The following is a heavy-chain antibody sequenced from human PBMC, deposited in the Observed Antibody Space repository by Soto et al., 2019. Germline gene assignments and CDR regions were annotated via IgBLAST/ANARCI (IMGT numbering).Heavy chain of an antibody. CDR1: GFTFSSYW. J-gene: IGHJ6*03. CDR2: INSDGSST. V-gene: IGHV3-74*01. D-gene: IGHD2-2*01. CDR3: ARDPGRLVPAALIYYYYMDV. Sequence: SLRLSCAASGFTFSSYWMHWVRQAPGKGLVWVSRINSDGSSTSYADSVKGRFTISRDNAKNTLYLQMNSLRAEDTAVYYCARDPGRLVPAALIYYYYMDVWGKGTTVTVSS.